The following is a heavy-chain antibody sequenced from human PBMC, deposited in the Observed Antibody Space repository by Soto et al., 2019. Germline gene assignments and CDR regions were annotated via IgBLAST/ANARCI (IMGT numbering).Heavy chain of an antibody. Sequence: SGPTLVNPTQTLTLTCTFSGFSLSTSGVGVGWIRQPPGKALEWLALIYWNDDKCYSPSLKSRLTITKDTSKNQVVLTMTNMDPVDTATYYCAHRPPEDCSSTSCYFFGPNWFDPWGQGTLVTVSS. V-gene: IGHV2-5*01. D-gene: IGHD2-2*01. CDR3: AHRPPEDCSSTSCYFFGPNWFDP. CDR1: GFSLSTSGVG. J-gene: IGHJ5*02. CDR2: IYWNDDK.